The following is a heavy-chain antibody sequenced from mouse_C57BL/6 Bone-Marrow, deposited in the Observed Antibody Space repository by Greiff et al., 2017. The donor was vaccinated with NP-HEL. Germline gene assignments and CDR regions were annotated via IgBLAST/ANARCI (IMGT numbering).Heavy chain of an antibody. V-gene: IGHV14-2*01. D-gene: IGHD1-1*01. J-gene: IGHJ3*01. CDR1: GFTFKDYY. CDR3: ARRYGSSYGFAY. CDR2: IDPEDGDT. Sequence: EVQLQQSGAELVKPGASVKLSCTASGFTFKDYYMHWVKQRTEQGLEWIGRIDPEDGDTKYAPKFQGKATITADTSSNTAYLQLSSLTSEDTAVYYCARRYGSSYGFAYWGQGTLVTVSA.